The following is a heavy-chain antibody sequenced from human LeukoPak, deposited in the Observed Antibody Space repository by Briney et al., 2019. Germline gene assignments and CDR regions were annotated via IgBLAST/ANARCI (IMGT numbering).Heavy chain of an antibody. D-gene: IGHD3-9*01. J-gene: IGHJ4*02. Sequence: GGSLRLLCAASGFTFSRYGMHCVRQARGRGREWVAFIRCDGSNKYYADSVKGRLTISRDNSKDTLDLQMNSLRAEDTAVYYCVKLTPPFDYWGQGTLVTVSS. V-gene: IGHV3-30*02. CDR1: GFTFSRYG. CDR2: IRCDGSNK. CDR3: VKLTPPFDY.